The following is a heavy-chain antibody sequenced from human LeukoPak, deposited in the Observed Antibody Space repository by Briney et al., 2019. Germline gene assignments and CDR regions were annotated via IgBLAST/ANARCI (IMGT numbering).Heavy chain of an antibody. CDR2: ISSSSYI. V-gene: IGHV3-21*01. J-gene: IGHJ4*02. CDR3: AREIAAGVFDY. Sequence: PGGSLRLSCAASGFTFSNYNMNWVRQPPGKGLEWVSSISSSSYIYYADSVKGRFTISRDNAKNSLYLQMNSLRAEDTAVYYCAREIAAGVFDYWGQGTLVTVSS. CDR1: GFTFSNYN. D-gene: IGHD6-13*01.